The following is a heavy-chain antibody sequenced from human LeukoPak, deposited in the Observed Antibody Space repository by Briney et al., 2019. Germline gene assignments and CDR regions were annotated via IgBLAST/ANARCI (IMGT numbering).Heavy chain of an antibody. Sequence: GASVTVSCKASGYTFTSYYMHWVRQAPGQGLEWMGLINPSGGTTSYAQKFQGRVTMTRDTSTSTVYMELSSLRSEDTAVYYCARDQGRKVLQYQLLYESTAAFDYWGQGTWVTVSS. D-gene: IGHD2-2*02. J-gene: IGHJ4*02. CDR2: INPSGGTT. CDR3: ARDQGRKVLQYQLLYESTAAFDY. V-gene: IGHV1-46*01. CDR1: GYTFTSYY.